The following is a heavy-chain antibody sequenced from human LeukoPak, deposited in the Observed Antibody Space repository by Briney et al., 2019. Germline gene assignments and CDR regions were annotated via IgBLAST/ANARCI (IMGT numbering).Heavy chain of an antibody. CDR1: GGTFSSYA. Sequence: SVKVSCKASGGTFSSYAISWVRQAPGQGLEWMGRIIPIFVIANYAQKFQGRVTITADKSTTTDHMEMSSLRSENTAVYCLAIVPLYSYGAFDHWGQRTLVTVSS. J-gene: IGHJ4*02. CDR2: IIPIFVIA. V-gene: IGHV1-69*04. D-gene: IGHD5-18*01. CDR3: AIVPLYSYGAFDH.